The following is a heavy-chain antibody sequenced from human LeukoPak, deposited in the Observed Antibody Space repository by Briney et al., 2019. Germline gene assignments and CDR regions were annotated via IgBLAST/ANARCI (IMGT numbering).Heavy chain of an antibody. V-gene: IGHV1-18*01. CDR2: ISAYNGNT. J-gene: IGHJ4*02. CDR1: GYTFTSYG. Sequence: VASVKVSCKASGYTFTSYGISWVRQAPGQGLEWMGWISAYNGNTNYAQKLQGRVTMTTDTSTSTAYMELRSLTSDDTAVYYCARVGYDYVWGSYRLFDYWGQGTLVTVSS. D-gene: IGHD3-16*02. CDR3: ARVGYDYVWGSYRLFDY.